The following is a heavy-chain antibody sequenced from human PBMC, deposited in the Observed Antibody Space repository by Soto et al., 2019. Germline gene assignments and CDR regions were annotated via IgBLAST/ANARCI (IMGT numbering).Heavy chain of an antibody. J-gene: IGHJ6*02. CDR1: GGSISSGGYS. CDR3: ARVLSRGAIPMGYYYGMDV. CDR2: IYHSGST. D-gene: IGHD2-2*02. Sequence: SETLSLTCAVSGGSISSGGYSWSWIRQPPGKGLEWIGYIYHSGSTYYNPSLKSRVTISVDTSKNQFSLKLSSVTAADTAVYYCARVLSRGAIPMGYYYGMDVWGQGTTVTVSS. V-gene: IGHV4-30-2*01.